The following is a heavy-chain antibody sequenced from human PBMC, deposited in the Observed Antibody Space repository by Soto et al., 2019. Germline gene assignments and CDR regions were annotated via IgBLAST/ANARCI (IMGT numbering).Heavy chain of an antibody. CDR3: ARDYVSSSWHMNWFDP. CDR1: GGSISSYY. J-gene: IGHJ5*02. V-gene: IGHV4-59*01. Sequence: SETLSLTCTVSGGSISSYYWSWIRQPPGKGLEWIGYIYYSGSTNYNPSLKSRVTISVDTSKNQFSLKLSSVTAADTAVYYCARDYVSSSWHMNWFDPWGQGTLVTVSS. CDR2: IYYSGST. D-gene: IGHD6-13*01.